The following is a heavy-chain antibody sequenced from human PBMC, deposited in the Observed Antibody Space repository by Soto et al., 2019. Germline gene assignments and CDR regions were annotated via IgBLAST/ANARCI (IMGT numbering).Heavy chain of an antibody. J-gene: IGHJ6*02. CDR1: GFTFSSYA. D-gene: IGHD2-2*01. CDR2: ISYDGSNK. CDR3: ARALTSCSSTSCYPDYGMDV. Sequence: GGSLRLSCAASGFTFSSYAMHWVRQAPGKGLEWVAVISYDGSNKYYADSVKGRFTISRDNSKNTLYLQMNSLRAEDTAVYYCARALTSCSSTSCYPDYGMDVWGQGTTVTVS. V-gene: IGHV3-30-3*01.